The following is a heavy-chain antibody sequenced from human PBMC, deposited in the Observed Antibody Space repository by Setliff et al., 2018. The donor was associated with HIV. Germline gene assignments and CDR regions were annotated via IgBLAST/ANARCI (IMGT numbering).Heavy chain of an antibody. D-gene: IGHD3-10*01. J-gene: IGHJ5*02. CDR2: IYTSGRT. V-gene: IGHV4-61*02. CDR1: GGSISSGSYY. CDR3: ARTRSGTYYGEMNWFDP. Sequence: SETLSLTCTVSGGSISSGSYYWSWIRQPAGKGLEWIGLIYTSGRTNYNPSLKSRVKISVDTSKNQFSLDLSSVTAADTAVYYCARTRSGTYYGEMNWFDPWGQGILVTVSS.